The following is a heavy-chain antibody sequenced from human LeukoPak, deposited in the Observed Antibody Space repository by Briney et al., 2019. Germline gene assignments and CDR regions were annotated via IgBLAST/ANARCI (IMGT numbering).Heavy chain of an antibody. Sequence: ASVKVSCKSSGYTFTGHYIHWVRQAPGQGLEWMGRIHPNSGDTIYAQKFQGRVTITRDTSIHTAYMELGSLTSDDTAIYYCARDLSGPNPLDYWGQGTLVTVTS. CDR2: IHPNSGDT. V-gene: IGHV1-2*06. J-gene: IGHJ4*02. CDR3: ARDLSGPNPLDY. CDR1: GYTFTGHY.